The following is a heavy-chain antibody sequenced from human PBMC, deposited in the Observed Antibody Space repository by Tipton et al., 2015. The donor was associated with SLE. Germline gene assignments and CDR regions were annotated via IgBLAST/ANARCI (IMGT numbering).Heavy chain of an antibody. Sequence: TLSLTCTVSGGSISSYYWSWIRQPPGKGLEYIGNIYCSGNTNYNPSLKSRVTISLDTSKSQFSLKLSSVTAADTAVYFCARRDDFWSGFNLWGQGTLVTVSS. J-gene: IGHJ5*02. V-gene: IGHV4-59*12. D-gene: IGHD3-3*01. CDR1: GGSISSYY. CDR3: ARRDDFWSGFNL. CDR2: IYCSGNT.